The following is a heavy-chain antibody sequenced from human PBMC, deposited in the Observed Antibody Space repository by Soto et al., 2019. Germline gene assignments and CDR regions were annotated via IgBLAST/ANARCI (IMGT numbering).Heavy chain of an antibody. CDR1: GYTFTSYG. J-gene: IGHJ5*02. CDR2: ISAYNGNT. Sequence: QVQLVQSGAEVKKPGASVKVSCKASGYTFTSYGISWVRQAPGQGLEWMGWISAYNGNTNYAQKLQGIVTMTTDTSTSTAYMELRSLRSDDTAVYYCARGPPGYDILTGYYRYNWFDPWGQGTLVTVSS. CDR3: ARGPPGYDILTGYYRYNWFDP. D-gene: IGHD3-9*01. V-gene: IGHV1-18*01.